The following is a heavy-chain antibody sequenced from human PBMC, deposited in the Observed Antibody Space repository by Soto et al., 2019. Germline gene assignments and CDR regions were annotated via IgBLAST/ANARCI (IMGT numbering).Heavy chain of an antibody. CDR2: ISSSSSTI. CDR1: GFTFSSYS. J-gene: IGHJ4*02. CDR3: ARGTTYYYDSSGYYYAYFDY. V-gene: IGHV3-48*02. Sequence: PGGSLRLSCAASGFTFSSYSMNWVRQAPGKGLEWVSYISSSSSTIYYADSVKGRFTISRDNAKNSLYLQMNSLRDEDTAVYYCARGTTYYYDSSGYYYAYFDYWGQGTLVTVSS. D-gene: IGHD3-22*01.